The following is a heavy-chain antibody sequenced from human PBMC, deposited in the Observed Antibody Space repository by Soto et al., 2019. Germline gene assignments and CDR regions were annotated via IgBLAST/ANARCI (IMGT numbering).Heavy chain of an antibody. CDR1: GFTFSSHA. CDR3: AKGGMQWLLNWYFAL. V-gene: IGHV3-23*01. J-gene: IGHJ2*01. Sequence: EVQLLDSGGGLVQPGGSLRLSCAASGFTFSSHAVTWVRQAPGQGLEWVSAISGSGGSTYYADAVKGRFTISRDNSKNTLHLQLNSLRAEDTAVYYCAKGGMQWLLNWYFALWGRGTLVTVSS. D-gene: IGHD6-19*01. CDR2: ISGSGGST.